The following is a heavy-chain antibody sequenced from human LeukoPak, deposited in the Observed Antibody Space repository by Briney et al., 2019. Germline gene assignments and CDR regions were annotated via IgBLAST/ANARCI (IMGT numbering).Heavy chain of an antibody. CDR1: GFTVSSNY. CDR3: ARDSSDVLRFLEWLLNDAFDI. D-gene: IGHD3-3*01. Sequence: GGSLRLSCTASGFTVSSNYMSWVRQAPGKGLEWVSVIYSGGYTNYADSVKGRFTISRDNSKNTLFLQMNSLRAEDTAVYYCARDSSDVLRFLEWLLNDAFDIWGQGTMVTVSS. V-gene: IGHV3-53*01. CDR2: IYSGGYT. J-gene: IGHJ3*02.